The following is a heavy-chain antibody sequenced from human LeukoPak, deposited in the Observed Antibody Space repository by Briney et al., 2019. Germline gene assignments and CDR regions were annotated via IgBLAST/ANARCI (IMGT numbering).Heavy chain of an antibody. CDR3: ARDKHYYGSGSYYSDY. V-gene: IGHV1-69*05. Sequence: SSVKVSCKASGGTFSSYAISWVRQAPGQGLEWMGRIIPIFGTANYAQKFQGRVTITTDESTSTAYMELSSLRSEDTAVYYCARDKHYYGSGSYYSDYWGQGTLVTVSS. CDR1: GGTFSSYA. J-gene: IGHJ4*02. CDR2: IIPIFGTA. D-gene: IGHD3-10*01.